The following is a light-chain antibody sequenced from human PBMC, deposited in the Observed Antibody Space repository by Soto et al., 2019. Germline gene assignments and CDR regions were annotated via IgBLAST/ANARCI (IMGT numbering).Light chain of an antibody. CDR2: DNE. J-gene: IGLJ1*01. CDR3: GSWGSSVTGSFYV. CDR1: TSNIGSNY. V-gene: IGLV1-51*01. Sequence: QSVLTQPPSVSAAPGQTVTISCSGYTSNIGSNYVSWYQQVPGKAPKLLIYDNENRPSGIPDRFSGSRSGTSATLAITGLQTGDEAIYYCGSWGSSVTGSFYVFGSATKLTVL.